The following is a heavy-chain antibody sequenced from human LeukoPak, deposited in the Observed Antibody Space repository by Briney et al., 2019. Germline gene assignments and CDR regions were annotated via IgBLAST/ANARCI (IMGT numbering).Heavy chain of an antibody. Sequence: AGGSLRLSCAASGFTFSSYAMSWVRQAPGKGLEWVSSISGDTNDVYYADSLKGRFTISRDNAKSALYLQMNSLRVEDTAVYYCARDLRDFWSGYYFDSWGQGTLLTVSS. CDR2: ISGDTNDV. CDR1: GFTFSSYA. CDR3: ARDLRDFWSGYYFDS. D-gene: IGHD3-3*01. J-gene: IGHJ4*02. V-gene: IGHV3-21*01.